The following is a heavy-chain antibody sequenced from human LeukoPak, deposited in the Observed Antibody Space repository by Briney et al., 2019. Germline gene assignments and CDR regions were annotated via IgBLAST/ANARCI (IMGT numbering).Heavy chain of an antibody. CDR2: ISYDGSNK. CDR1: GFTFDDYG. V-gene: IGHV3-30*03. Sequence: GGSLRLSCAASGFTFDDYGMSWVRQAPGKGLEWVAVISYDGSNKYYADSVKGRFTISRDNSKNTLYLQMNSLRAEDTAVYYCARDPGYSYGNPVDYWGQGTLVTVSS. D-gene: IGHD5-18*01. J-gene: IGHJ4*02. CDR3: ARDPGYSYGNPVDY.